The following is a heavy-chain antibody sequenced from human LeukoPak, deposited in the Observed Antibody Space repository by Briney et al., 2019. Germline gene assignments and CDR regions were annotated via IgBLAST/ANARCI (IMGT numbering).Heavy chain of an antibody. CDR3: ARVDPTVINGMDV. V-gene: IGHV3-13*04. J-gene: IGHJ6*02. D-gene: IGHD4-23*01. CDR2: IGTAGDT. CDR1: GFTFSSYD. Sequence: GGSLRLSCAASGFTFSSYDMHWVRQGTGKGLEWDSAIGTAGDTYYPGSVKGRFTISRENAKNSLYLQMNSLRAGDTAVYYCARVDPTVINGMDVWGQGTTVTVSS.